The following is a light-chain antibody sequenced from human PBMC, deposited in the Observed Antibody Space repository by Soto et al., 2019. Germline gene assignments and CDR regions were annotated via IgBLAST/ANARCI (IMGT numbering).Light chain of an antibody. Sequence: QSVLTQPPSASGTPGQRVTISCSGSSSNIGSHPVDWYQHLPGMAPKLLIYSTNQRPSGITDRFSGSKSGTSASLAISGLPSEDEADYYCAAWDDSLKGWMFAGGTKETVL. CDR2: STN. J-gene: IGLJ3*02. CDR1: SSNIGSHP. CDR3: AAWDDSLKGWM. V-gene: IGLV1-44*01.